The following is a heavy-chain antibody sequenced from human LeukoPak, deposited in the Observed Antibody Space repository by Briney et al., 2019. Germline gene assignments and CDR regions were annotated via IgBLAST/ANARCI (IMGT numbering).Heavy chain of an antibody. CDR3: ARVVGGMSGADY. J-gene: IGHJ4*02. Sequence: GGSLRLSCVASGFTFSSYPMIWVRQAPGKGLESVSYISDSGTVIYYADSVKGRFTLSRDKAKHSLKVQINSLSAEDTAVYCCARVVGGMSGADYWGQGTLVTVSS. D-gene: IGHD2-15*01. CDR1: GFTFSSYP. CDR2: ISDSGTVI. V-gene: IGHV3-48*01.